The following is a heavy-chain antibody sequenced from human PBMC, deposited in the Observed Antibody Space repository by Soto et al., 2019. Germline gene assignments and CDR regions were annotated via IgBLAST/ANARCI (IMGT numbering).Heavy chain of an antibody. J-gene: IGHJ4*02. CDR3: VRDGSTGWHSEY. Sequence: GSLRLSCEASGFTLSSYWMSWIRQAPWKGLEWVANTRQDGGQSYLVDSVQGRFTISRDNAKNSVYLKMNSLRAEDTAVYYCVRDGSTGWHSEYWGKRNLVSFSS. CDR2: TRQDGGQS. V-gene: IGHV3-7*01. CDR1: GFTLSSYW. D-gene: IGHD6-19*01.